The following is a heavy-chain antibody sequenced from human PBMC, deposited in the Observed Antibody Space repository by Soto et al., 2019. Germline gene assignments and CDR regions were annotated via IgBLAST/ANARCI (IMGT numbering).Heavy chain of an antibody. CDR1: GYTFTSHA. Sequence: GASVKVSCKASGYTFTSHAINLVRQSTGPGREWMGGMNPNSGSTGYAQKFQGRVSMTRNTSISTAYMELSSLRSEDTAVYYCERGRSGTTVFYYYYYGMDVWGQGTTVTVSS. J-gene: IGHJ6*02. CDR2: MNPNSGST. D-gene: IGHD4-17*01. CDR3: ERGRSGTTVFYYYYYGMDV. V-gene: IGHV1-8*01.